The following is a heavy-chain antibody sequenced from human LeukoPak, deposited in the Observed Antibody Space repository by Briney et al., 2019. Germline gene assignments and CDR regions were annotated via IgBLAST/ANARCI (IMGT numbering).Heavy chain of an antibody. J-gene: IGHJ3*02. V-gene: IGHV4-61*02. D-gene: IGHD3-22*01. Sequence: SETLSLTCTVSGGSISNGDYYWSWIRQPAGKGLEWIGRISSSGSTNYNPSLKSRVTISVDTSKNQFSLKLSSVTAADTAVYFCARGPYSYDSSGAFDIWGQGTMVTVSS. CDR1: GGSISNGDYY. CDR2: ISSSGST. CDR3: ARGPYSYDSSGAFDI.